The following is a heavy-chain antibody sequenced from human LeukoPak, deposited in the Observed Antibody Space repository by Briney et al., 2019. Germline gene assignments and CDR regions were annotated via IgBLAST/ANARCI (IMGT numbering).Heavy chain of an antibody. V-gene: IGHV4-30-2*01. Sequence: SETLSLTCAVSGGSISSGGYSWSWIRQPPGKGLEWIGYIYHSGSTYHNPSLKSRVTISVDRSKNQFSLKLSSVTAADTAVYYCARGGYGSSEFDYWGQGTLVTVSS. CDR2: IYHSGST. D-gene: IGHD3-10*01. CDR3: ARGGYGSSEFDY. CDR1: GGSISSGGYS. J-gene: IGHJ4*02.